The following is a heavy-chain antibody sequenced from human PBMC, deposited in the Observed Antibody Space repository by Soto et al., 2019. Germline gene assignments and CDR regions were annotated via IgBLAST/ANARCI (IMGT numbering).Heavy chain of an antibody. CDR3: GRGAGSTYYVDY. Sequence: EVQLVESGGGLVQPGGSLRLSCAASGLTFTNYWVHWVRQAPGKGLVWVSRINTYGSITNYADSVKGRFTISRDNAKNKLSLQMNSLRAEDTAVYYCGRGAGSTYYVDYWGQGTLVTVSS. CDR2: INTYGSIT. V-gene: IGHV3-74*01. CDR1: GLTFTNYW. D-gene: IGHD2-2*01. J-gene: IGHJ4*02.